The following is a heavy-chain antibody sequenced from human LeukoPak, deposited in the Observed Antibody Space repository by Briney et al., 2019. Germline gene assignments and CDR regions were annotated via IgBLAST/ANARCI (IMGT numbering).Heavy chain of an antibody. Sequence: SETLSLTCAVYGGSFSGYYWSWIRQPPGKGLEWIGEINHSGSTNYNPSLKSRVTISVDTSKNQFSLKLSSVTAADTAVYYCAREDGYDKSSGFDYWGQGTLVTVSS. CDR1: GGSFSGYY. CDR2: INHSGST. D-gene: IGHD3-22*01. V-gene: IGHV4-34*01. J-gene: IGHJ4*02. CDR3: AREDGYDKSSGFDY.